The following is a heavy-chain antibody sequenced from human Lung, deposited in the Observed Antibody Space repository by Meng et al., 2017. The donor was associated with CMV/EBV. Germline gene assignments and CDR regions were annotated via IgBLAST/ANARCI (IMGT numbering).Heavy chain of an antibody. Sequence: GGSLRLXCKGSGYSFASYWIAWVRQMPGKGLEWMGIIYPGDSDTRYSPSFQGQVTISADQSISTAYLQWSSLKASDTAMYYCARRDRAYCGGNCYREAFDIWXQGIXV. CDR1: GYSFASYW. CDR3: ARRDRAYCGGNCYREAFDI. V-gene: IGHV5-51*01. D-gene: IGHD2-21*01. J-gene: IGHJ3*02. CDR2: IYPGDSDT.